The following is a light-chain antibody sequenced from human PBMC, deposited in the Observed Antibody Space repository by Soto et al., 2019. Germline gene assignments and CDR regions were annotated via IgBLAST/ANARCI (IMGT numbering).Light chain of an antibody. CDR1: SSNIGSNT. J-gene: IGLJ2*01. CDR2: GDN. CDR3: AAWDDSYVV. V-gene: IGLV1-44*01. Sequence: QSVLTQPPSASGTPGQRVTISCSGSSSNIGSNTVTWYQQVPGTAPKLLIYGDNQRPSGVPDRFSGSKSGTSASLAISGLQSEDEADYYCAAWDDSYVVFGGGTKLTVL.